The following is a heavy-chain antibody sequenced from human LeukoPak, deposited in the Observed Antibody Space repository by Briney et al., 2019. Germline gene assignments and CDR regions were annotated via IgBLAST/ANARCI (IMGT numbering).Heavy chain of an antibody. CDR1: GYTFTSYD. D-gene: IGHD3-10*01. CDR2: MNPNSGNT. J-gene: IGHJ6*03. CDR3: ARERFGELLYYMDV. V-gene: IGHV1-8*01. Sequence: ASVKVSCKASGYTFTSYDINWVRQATGQGLEWMGWMNPNSGNTGYAQKFQGRVTMTRNTSISTAYMELSSLRSEDTAVYYCARERFGELLYYMDVWGKGTTVTVSS.